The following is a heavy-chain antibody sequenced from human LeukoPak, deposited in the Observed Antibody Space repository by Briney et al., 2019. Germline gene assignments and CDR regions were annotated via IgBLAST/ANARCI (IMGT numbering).Heavy chain of an antibody. CDR1: GGSFSSSY. V-gene: IGHV4-59*01. D-gene: IGHD4-17*01. CDR3: ARTYGDRNWFDP. CDR2: IYSNGNT. J-gene: IGHJ5*02. Sequence: PSETLSLTCIVSGGSFSSSYWSWIRQPPGKGLEWIAYIYSNGNTNSNPSLKSRVTIAVDTSQSQFSLKLSSVTAADTAVYYCARTYGDRNWFDPWGQGTLVTVSS.